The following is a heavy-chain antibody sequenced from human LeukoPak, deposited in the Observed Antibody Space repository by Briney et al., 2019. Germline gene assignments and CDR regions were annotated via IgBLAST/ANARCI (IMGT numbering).Heavy chain of an antibody. CDR2: TYYRSKWYN. Sequence: SQTLPLTCAISGDSVSSNSAAWNWIRQSPSRGLEWLGRTYYRSKWYNDYAVSVKSRITINPDTSKNQFSLQLNSVTPEDTAVYYCARGKIVLLWFGELSSSSIYYYYYMDVWGKGTTVTISS. V-gene: IGHV6-1*01. J-gene: IGHJ6*03. CDR1: GDSVSSNSAA. CDR3: ARGKIVLLWFGELSSSSIYYYYYMDV. D-gene: IGHD3-10*01.